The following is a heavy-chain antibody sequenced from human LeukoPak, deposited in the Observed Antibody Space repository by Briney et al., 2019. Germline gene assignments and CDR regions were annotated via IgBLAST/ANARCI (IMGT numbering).Heavy chain of an antibody. D-gene: IGHD3-10*01. V-gene: IGHV3-30*04. CDR1: GFTFSSYA. J-gene: IGHJ4*02. Sequence: GGSLRLSCAASGFTFSSYAMHWVRQAPGKGLEWVAVISYDGSNKYYADSVKGRFTISRDNSKNTLYLQMSSLRAEDTAVYYCARDWHYGSGSYLDYWGQGTLVTVSS. CDR2: ISYDGSNK. CDR3: ARDWHYGSGSYLDY.